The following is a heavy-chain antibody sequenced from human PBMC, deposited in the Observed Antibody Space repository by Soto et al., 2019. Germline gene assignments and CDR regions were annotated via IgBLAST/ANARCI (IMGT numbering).Heavy chain of an antibody. J-gene: IGHJ4*02. Sequence: EVQLVESGGGLVQPGGSLRLSCAASGFTFSSYSMNWVRQAPGKGLEWVSYISSSSSTIYYADSVKGRFTISRDNAKNSLYLQMNSLRAEDTAVYYCASAYGDYQGYFDYWGQGTLVTVSS. CDR3: ASAYGDYQGYFDY. D-gene: IGHD4-17*01. CDR1: GFTFSSYS. CDR2: ISSSSSTI. V-gene: IGHV3-48*01.